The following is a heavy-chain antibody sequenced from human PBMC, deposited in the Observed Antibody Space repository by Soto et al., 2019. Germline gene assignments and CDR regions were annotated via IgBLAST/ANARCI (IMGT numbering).Heavy chain of an antibody. Sequence: GASVKVSCKASGYTFTSYAMHWVRQAPGQRLEWMGWINAGNGNTKYSQKFQGRVTITRDTSASTAYMELSSLRSEDTAVYYCARERGRTYYDILTGYSGTLAFDYWGQGTLVTVS. CDR2: INAGNGNT. CDR3: ARERGRTYYDILTGYSGTLAFDY. D-gene: IGHD3-9*01. J-gene: IGHJ4*02. V-gene: IGHV1-3*01. CDR1: GYTFTSYA.